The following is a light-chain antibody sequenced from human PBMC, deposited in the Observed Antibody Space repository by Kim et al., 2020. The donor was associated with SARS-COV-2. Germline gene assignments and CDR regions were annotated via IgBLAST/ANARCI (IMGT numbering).Light chain of an antibody. Sequence: NFMLTQPHSVSESPGKTVTISCTRSSGSIASNFMQWYQQRPGSAPTIVIYEDNQKPSRVPDRFSGSIDSSSNSASLTISGLKTEDEADYYCQSYDSSNPWVFGGGTKLTVL. V-gene: IGLV6-57*03. CDR1: SGSIASNF. CDR3: QSYDSSNPWV. CDR2: EDN. J-gene: IGLJ3*02.